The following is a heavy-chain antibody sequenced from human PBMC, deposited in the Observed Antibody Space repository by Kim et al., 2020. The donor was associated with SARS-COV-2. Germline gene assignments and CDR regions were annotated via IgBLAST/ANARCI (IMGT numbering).Heavy chain of an antibody. J-gene: IGHJ4*02. D-gene: IGHD3-10*01. CDR2: INPSGGST. Sequence: ASVKVSCKASGYTFTSYYMHWVRQAPGQGLEWMGIINPSGGSTSYAQKFQGRVTMTRDTSTSTVYMELSSLRSEDTAVYYCARDLPDGGNMVRGVNNGVFDYWGQGTLVTVSS. CDR1: GYTFTSYY. CDR3: ARDLPDGGNMVRGVNNGVFDY. V-gene: IGHV1-46*01.